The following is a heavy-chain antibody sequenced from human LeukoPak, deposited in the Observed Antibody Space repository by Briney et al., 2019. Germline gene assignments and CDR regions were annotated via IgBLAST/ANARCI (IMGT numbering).Heavy chain of an antibody. CDR2: ISYDGSNK. D-gene: IGHD2-15*01. Sequence: GGSLRLSCAASGFTFSSYAMHWVRQAPGKGLEWVAVISYDGSNKYYADSVKGRFTISRDNSKNTLYLQMNSLRAEDTAVYYCASEELLWGQGTLVTVSS. J-gene: IGHJ4*02. CDR3: ASEELL. CDR1: GFTFSSYA. V-gene: IGHV3-30-3*01.